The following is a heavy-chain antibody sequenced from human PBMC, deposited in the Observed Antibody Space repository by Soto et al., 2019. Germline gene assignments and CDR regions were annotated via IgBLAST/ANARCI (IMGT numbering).Heavy chain of an antibody. CDR3: ARVGGVLSYDYVWGSYRSPPWFDL. D-gene: IGHD3-16*02. Sequence: EPPSVPTTVSCGNIINHDWRRILQPTGKGLEWIGYIYYSGSTNYNPSLKSRVTISVDTSKNQFSLKLSSVTAADTAVYYCARVGGVLSYDYVWGSYRSPPWFDLWGQGTLVTVSS. J-gene: IGHJ5*02. CDR1: CGNIINHD. V-gene: IGHV4-59*11. CDR2: IYYSGST.